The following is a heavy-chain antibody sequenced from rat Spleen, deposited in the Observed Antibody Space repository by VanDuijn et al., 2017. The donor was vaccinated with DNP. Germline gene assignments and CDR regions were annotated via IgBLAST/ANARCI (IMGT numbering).Heavy chain of an antibody. CDR2: ISSGGGIT. CDR1: GFTFSNHG. Sequence: EVQLVESGGGLVQPGRSLKLSCAVSGFTFSNHGMAWVRQAPTKGLEWVASISSGGGITEYRDSVKGRFTISRDDAKNTQYLQMDSLRSEDTATYYCARHEEYSSYVYGFAYWGRGTLVTVSS. CDR3: ARHEEYSSYVYGFAY. D-gene: IGHD1-2*01. J-gene: IGHJ3*01. V-gene: IGHV5S13*01.